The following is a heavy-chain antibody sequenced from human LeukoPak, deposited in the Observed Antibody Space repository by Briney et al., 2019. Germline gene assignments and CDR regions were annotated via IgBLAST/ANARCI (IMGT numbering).Heavy chain of an antibody. D-gene: IGHD3-9*01. CDR3: AYQPLLTGTIEI. Sequence: GGSLRLSCAPYGFTFNTCAMTWLRQAPGRGLEWVSTIDGSSRSTYYADSVKVRFTISRDNYKNTLYLQMHNLRAEDTALYYCAYQPLLTGTIEIWGQGSLVTVSS. J-gene: IGHJ4*02. V-gene: IGHV3-23*05. CDR1: GFTFNTCA. CDR2: IDGSSRST.